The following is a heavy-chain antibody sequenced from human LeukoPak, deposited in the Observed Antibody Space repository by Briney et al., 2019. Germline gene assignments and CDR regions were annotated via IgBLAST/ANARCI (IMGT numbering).Heavy chain of an antibody. CDR2: ISYDGSNK. J-gene: IGHJ6*03. CDR3: AKDGHDYGDYRPYHYYYYMDV. V-gene: IGHV3-30*18. Sequence: GGSLRLSCAASGFTFSSYSMNWARQAPGKGLEWVAVISYDGSNKYYADSVKGRFTISRDNSKNTLYLQMNSLRAEDTAVYYCAKDGHDYGDYRPYHYYYYMDVWGKGTTVTVSS. CDR1: GFTFSSYS. D-gene: IGHD4-17*01.